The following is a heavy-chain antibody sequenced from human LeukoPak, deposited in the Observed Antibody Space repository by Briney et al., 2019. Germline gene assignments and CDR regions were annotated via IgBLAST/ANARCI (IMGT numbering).Heavy chain of an antibody. D-gene: IGHD3-22*01. CDR3: ARDDARYYDSSGYPYNAFDI. Sequence: ASVKVSCKTSGYTFTNYYMHWVRQAPGQGLEWMGIINPTGGSTSYAQKFQGRVTMTRDTSTSIVYMELSSLRSEDTALYYCARDDARYYDSSGYPYNAFDIWGQGTMVTVSS. CDR2: INPTGGST. J-gene: IGHJ3*02. V-gene: IGHV1-46*01. CDR1: GYTFTNYY.